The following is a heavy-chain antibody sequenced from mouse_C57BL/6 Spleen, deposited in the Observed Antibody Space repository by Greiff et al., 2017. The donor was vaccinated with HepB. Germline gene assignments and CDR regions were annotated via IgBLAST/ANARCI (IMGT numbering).Heavy chain of an antibody. CDR3: ARRNYGSSYAMDY. V-gene: IGHV5-17*01. Sequence: DVMLVESGGGLVKPGGSLKLSCAASGFTFSDYGMHWVRQAPEKGLEWVAYISSGSSTIYYADTVKGRFTISRDNAKNTLFLQMTSLRSEDTAMYYCARRNYGSSYAMDYWGQGTSVTVSS. J-gene: IGHJ4*01. CDR2: ISSGSSTI. D-gene: IGHD1-1*01. CDR1: GFTFSDYG.